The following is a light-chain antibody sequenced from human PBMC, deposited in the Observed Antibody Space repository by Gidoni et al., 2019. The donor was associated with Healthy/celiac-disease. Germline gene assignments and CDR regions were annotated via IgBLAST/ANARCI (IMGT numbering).Light chain of an antibody. CDR2: SNN. Sequence: PSASGTPGQRVTISCSGSSSNIGSNTVNWYQQLPGTAPKLLIYSNNQRPSGVPDRFSGSKSGTSASLAISGLQSEDEADYYCAAWDDSLNGAFVFGTGTKVTVL. CDR3: AAWDDSLNGAFV. J-gene: IGLJ1*01. V-gene: IGLV1-44*01. CDR1: SSNIGSNT.